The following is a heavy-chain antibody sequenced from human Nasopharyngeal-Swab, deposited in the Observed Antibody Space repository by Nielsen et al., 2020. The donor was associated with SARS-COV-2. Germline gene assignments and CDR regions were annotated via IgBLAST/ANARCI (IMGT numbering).Heavy chain of an antibody. CDR1: GFTASSNY. V-gene: IGHV3-53*01. J-gene: IGHJ4*02. Sequence: GESLKISCAASGFTASSNYMSWVRQAPGKGLEWVSFIYSDGSTSYTDSVKGRFTISRDNSKNTLYLQMNSLRAEDTAVYYCARGYKCGNYWGQGTLVTVSS. CDR3: ARGYKCGNY. CDR2: IYSDGST. D-gene: IGHD5-18*01.